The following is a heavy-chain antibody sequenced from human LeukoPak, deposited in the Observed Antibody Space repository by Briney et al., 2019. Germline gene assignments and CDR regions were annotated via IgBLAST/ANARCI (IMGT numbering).Heavy chain of an antibody. CDR3: AREGRYCSGGSCPIDY. J-gene: IGHJ4*02. CDR1: GGSISNGSYY. Sequence: SETLSLTCTVSGGSISNGSYYWSWIRQPAGKGLEWIGRIYTSGSTNYDPSLKSRVTISVDTSKNQFSLKLSSVTAADTAVYYCAREGRYCSGGSCPIDYWGQGTLVTVSS. D-gene: IGHD2-15*01. V-gene: IGHV4-61*02. CDR2: IYTSGST.